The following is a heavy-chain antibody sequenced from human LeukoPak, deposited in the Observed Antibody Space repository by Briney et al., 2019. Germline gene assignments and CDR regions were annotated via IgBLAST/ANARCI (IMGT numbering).Heavy chain of an antibody. CDR2: TRYDGSNK. Sequence: GGSLRLSCAASGFTFSSYGMHWVRQAPGKGLEWVSFTRYDGSNKYYADSVKGRFTISRDNSKNTLYLQMNSLRSEDTADCAKPPLDESFAFDYLGQGTLVTGSS. V-gene: IGHV3-30*02. J-gene: IGHJ4*02. CDR3: PPLDESFAFDY. CDR1: GFTFSSYG. D-gene: IGHD2-2*03.